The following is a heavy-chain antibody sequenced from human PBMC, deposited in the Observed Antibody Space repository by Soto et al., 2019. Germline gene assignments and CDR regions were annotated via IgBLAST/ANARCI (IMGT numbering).Heavy chain of an antibody. Sequence: QVQLVESGGGVAQPGRSLRLSCAASGFTFSSHSMHWVRQAPGKGLEWVAVIAFDGSYKYYADSVKGRFTISRDNSKNTLYLQMTSRRAEDTAVYYCARGVGILVAGTSFEYWGQGTLVTVSS. J-gene: IGHJ4*02. D-gene: IGHD6-19*01. CDR2: IAFDGSYK. CDR3: ARGVGILVAGTSFEY. CDR1: GFTFSSHS. V-gene: IGHV3-30*04.